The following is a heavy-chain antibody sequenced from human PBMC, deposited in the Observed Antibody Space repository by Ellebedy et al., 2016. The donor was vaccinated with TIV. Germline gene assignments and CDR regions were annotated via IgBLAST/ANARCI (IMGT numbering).Heavy chain of an antibody. CDR3: ARFTNWEAFDI. Sequence: SETLSLXXSVSGGSVSSASFYWSWIRQPPGKGLEWIGYIHSSGITNYNPSLKSRVMTSLDTAKNQFSLKVTSVTAADTAIYYCARFTNWEAFDIWGQGTLVTVSS. V-gene: IGHV4-61*01. CDR2: IHSSGIT. J-gene: IGHJ3*02. D-gene: IGHD1-1*01. CDR1: GGSVSSASFY.